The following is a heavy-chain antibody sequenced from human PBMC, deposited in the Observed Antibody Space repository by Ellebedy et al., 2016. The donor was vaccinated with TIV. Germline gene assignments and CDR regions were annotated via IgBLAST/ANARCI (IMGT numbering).Heavy chain of an antibody. Sequence: ASVKVSXKVSRYTLTELSMHWVRQAPGKGLEWMGGFDPEDGETIYAQKFQGRVTMTEDTSTDTAYMELSSLRSEDTAVYYCATDGSGYYYGKYYFDYWGQGTLVTVSS. CDR2: FDPEDGET. J-gene: IGHJ4*02. D-gene: IGHD3-22*01. CDR3: ATDGSGYYYGKYYFDY. V-gene: IGHV1-24*01. CDR1: RYTLTELS.